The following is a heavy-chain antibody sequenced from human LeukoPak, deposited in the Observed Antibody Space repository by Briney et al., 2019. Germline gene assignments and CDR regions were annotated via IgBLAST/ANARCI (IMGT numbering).Heavy chain of an antibody. CDR3: ASYYDYIGYTFDY. D-gene: IGHD3-22*01. Sequence: PGGSLRLSCAASGFTFSSYAMSWVRQAPGKGLEWVSSVGSSASSTYYADSVKGRFTISRDNSKTTLYLQMNSLRAEDTAVYYCASYYDYIGYTFDYWGRGTLVTVSS. J-gene: IGHJ4*02. V-gene: IGHV3-23*05. CDR2: VGSSASST. CDR1: GFTFSSYA.